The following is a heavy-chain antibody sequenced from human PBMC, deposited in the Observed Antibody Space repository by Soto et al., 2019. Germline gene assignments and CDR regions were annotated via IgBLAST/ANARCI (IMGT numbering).Heavy chain of an antibody. J-gene: IGHJ6*02. Sequence: QVQLVQSGAEVKKLGSSVKVSCKASGGTFSSYAISWVRQAPGQGLEWMGGIIPIFGTANYAQKFQGRVTITADKSTSTAYMELSSLRSEDTAVYYCAVASGVYANYYYYYGMDVWGQGTTVTVSS. CDR2: IIPIFGTA. V-gene: IGHV1-69*06. CDR3: AVASGVYANYYYYYGMDV. D-gene: IGHD2-8*01. CDR1: GGTFSSYA.